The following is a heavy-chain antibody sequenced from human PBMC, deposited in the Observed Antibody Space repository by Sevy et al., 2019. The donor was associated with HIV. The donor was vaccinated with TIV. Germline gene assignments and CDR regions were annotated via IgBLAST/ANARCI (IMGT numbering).Heavy chain of an antibody. J-gene: IGHJ4*02. CDR3: ASFSTSCYSCFDY. CDR2: IYPGDSDT. D-gene: IGHD2-2*02. V-gene: IGHV5-51*01. CDR1: GYSFTSYW. Sequence: GESLKISCKGSGYSFTSYWIGWVRQMPGKGLEWVGIIYPGDSDTRYSPSFQGQVTSSADKSISTAYLQWSSLKASDTAMYYCASFSTSCYSCFDYWGQGTLVTVSS.